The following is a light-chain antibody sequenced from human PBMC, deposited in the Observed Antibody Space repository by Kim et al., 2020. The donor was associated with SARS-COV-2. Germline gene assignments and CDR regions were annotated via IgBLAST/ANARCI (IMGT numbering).Light chain of an antibody. CDR3: SSYTRSNTWV. J-gene: IGLJ3*02. Sequence: GQSITISCTGTSSDVGGYNYVSWYQQHPGKAPKVMIYDVSNRPSGVSNRFSGSKSGNTASLTISGLQAEDEADYYCSSYTRSNTWVFGGGTQLTVL. V-gene: IGLV2-14*03. CDR1: SSDVGGYNY. CDR2: DVS.